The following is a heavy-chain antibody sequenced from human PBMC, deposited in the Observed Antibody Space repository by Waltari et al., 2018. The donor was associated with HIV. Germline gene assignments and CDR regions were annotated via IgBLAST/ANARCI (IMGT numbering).Heavy chain of an antibody. CDR3: AKANESSGYYYEKGADY. J-gene: IGHJ4*02. Sequence: EVQLSESGGGLVQPGGPLRLSCAAFGFTFSSFAMSWVRQAPGGGLAWVSAMSGVSDSTCDADSVKGRFTISRDNSKDTLYLQMNSLRVEDTAVYYCAKANESSGYYYEKGADYWGQGTLVTVSS. CDR2: MSGVSDST. V-gene: IGHV3-23*01. D-gene: IGHD6-19*01. CDR1: GFTFSSFA.